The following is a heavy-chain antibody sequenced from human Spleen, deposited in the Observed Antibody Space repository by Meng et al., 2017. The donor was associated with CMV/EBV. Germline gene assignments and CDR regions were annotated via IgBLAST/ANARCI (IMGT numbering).Heavy chain of an antibody. CDR3: ASHRPLAGRDYYYYGMDV. CDR1: GGSVSSATYY. V-gene: IGHV4-61*01. CDR2: IYYSGST. Sequence: SETLSLTCTVSGGSVSSATYYWNWIRQPPGKGLEWIGYIYYSGSTKNNPSLKSRVTISRDTSKNQFSLKVSSVSAADTAVYYCASHRPLAGRDYYYYGMDVWGQGTTVTVSS. J-gene: IGHJ6*02. D-gene: IGHD6-6*01.